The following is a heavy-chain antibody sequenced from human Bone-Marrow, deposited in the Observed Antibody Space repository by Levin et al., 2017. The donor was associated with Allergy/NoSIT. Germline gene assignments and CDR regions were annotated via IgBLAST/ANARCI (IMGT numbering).Heavy chain of an antibody. V-gene: IGHV3-30*18. CDR1: GFTFSSYG. Sequence: PGGSLRLSCAASGFTFSSYGMHWVRQAPGKGLEWVAVISYDGSNKYYADSVKGRFTISRDNSKNTLYLQMNSLRAEDTAVYYCAKDVSSGWYAVYAFDIWGQGTMVTVSS. D-gene: IGHD6-19*01. J-gene: IGHJ3*02. CDR2: ISYDGSNK. CDR3: AKDVSSGWYAVYAFDI.